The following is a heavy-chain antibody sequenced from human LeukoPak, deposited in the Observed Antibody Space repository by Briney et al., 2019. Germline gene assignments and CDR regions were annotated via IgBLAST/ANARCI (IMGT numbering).Heavy chain of an antibody. J-gene: IGHJ4*02. V-gene: IGHV3-74*01. CDR3: AREGIAVAGRYYFDY. D-gene: IGHD6-19*01. CDR2: INSDGSST. CDR1: GFTFSSYW. Sequence: PGGSLRLSCAASGFTFSSYWMHWVRQAPGKGLVWVSRINSDGSSTSYADSVKGRFTISRDNAKNTLYLQMNSLRAEDTAVYYCAREGIAVAGRYYFDYWGQGTLVTDSS.